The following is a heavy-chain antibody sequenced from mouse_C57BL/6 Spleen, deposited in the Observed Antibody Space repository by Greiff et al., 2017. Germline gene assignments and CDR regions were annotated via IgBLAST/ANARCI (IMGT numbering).Heavy chain of an antibody. V-gene: IGHV2-2*01. CDR2: IWSGGST. CDR1: GFSLTSYG. J-gene: IGHJ1*03. CDR3: ASITTVPSGDFEV. Sequence: QVQLQQSGPGLVQPSQSLSITCTVSGFSLTSYGVHWVRQSPGKGLEWLGVIWSGGSTDYNAAFISRLSISKDNSKSQVFFKMNSLQADDTAIYYCASITTVPSGDFEVWGTGTTGTVSS. D-gene: IGHD1-1*01.